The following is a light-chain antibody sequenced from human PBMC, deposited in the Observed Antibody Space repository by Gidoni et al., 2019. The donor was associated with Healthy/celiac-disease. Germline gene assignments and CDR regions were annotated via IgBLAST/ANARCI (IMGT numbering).Light chain of an antibody. CDR2: GAS. CDR1: HGVSSN. CDR3: QQYNNWPPTYT. J-gene: IGKJ2*01. Sequence: EIVMTQSPATLSVSPGERATLSCRHSHGVSSNLAWYQQKPGQAPRLLIYGASTRATGIPARFSGSGSGTEFTLTISSLQSEDFAVYYCQQYNNWPPTYTFGQGTKLEIK. V-gene: IGKV3-15*01.